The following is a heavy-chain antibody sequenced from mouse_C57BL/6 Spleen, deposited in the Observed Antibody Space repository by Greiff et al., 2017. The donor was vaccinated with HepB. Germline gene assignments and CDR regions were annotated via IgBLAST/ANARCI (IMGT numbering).Heavy chain of an antibody. Sequence: EVQLQQSGAELVRPGASVKLSCTASGFNIKDYYMHWVKQRPEQGLEWIGRIDPEDGDTEYAPKFQGKATMTADTSSNTASLQLSSLTSEDTAVYYCTTSNYDYYAMDYWGQGTSVTVSS. V-gene: IGHV14-1*01. CDR1: GFNIKDYY. CDR2: IDPEDGDT. CDR3: TTSNYDYYAMDY. J-gene: IGHJ4*01. D-gene: IGHD2-5*01.